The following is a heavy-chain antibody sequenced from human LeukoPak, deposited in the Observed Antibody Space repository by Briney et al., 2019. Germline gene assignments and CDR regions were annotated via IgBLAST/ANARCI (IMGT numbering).Heavy chain of an antibody. V-gene: IGHV4-59*01. J-gene: IGHJ4*02. CDR2: VYYSGST. CDR3: ARDVFSGYHDS. Sequence: PSETLSLTCTVSGSSISSYYWSWIRQPPGRGLGWLGYVYYSGSTNYNPSLKSRVTISVDTSKSQFSLNLSSVTAADTAVYYCARDVFSGYHDSWGQGTLVTVSS. CDR1: GSSISSYY. D-gene: IGHD3-22*01.